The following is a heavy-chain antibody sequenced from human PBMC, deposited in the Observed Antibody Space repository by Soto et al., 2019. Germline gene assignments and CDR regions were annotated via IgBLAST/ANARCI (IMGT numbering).Heavy chain of an antibody. Sequence: ASVKVSCKASGYTFTSYGISWVRQAPGQGLEWMGWISAYNGNTNYAQKLQGRVTMTTDTSTSTAYMEPRSLRSDDTAVYYCARAKRYFDWFPFDHWGQGTLVTSPQ. CDR1: GYTFTSYG. CDR2: ISAYNGNT. D-gene: IGHD3-9*01. CDR3: ARAKRYFDWFPFDH. J-gene: IGHJ4*02. V-gene: IGHV1-18*01.